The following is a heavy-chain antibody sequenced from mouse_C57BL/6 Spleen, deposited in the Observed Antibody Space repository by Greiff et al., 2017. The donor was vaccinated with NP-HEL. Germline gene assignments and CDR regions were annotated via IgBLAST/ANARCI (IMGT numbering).Heavy chain of an antibody. CDR3: ARWGYYGYVYAMDY. CDR1: GYTFTSYW. Sequence: VQLQQPGAELVKPGASVKLSCKASGYTFTSYWMQWVKQRPGQGLEWIGEIDPSDSYTNYNQKFKGKATLTVDTSSSTAYMQLSSLTSEDSAVYYCARWGYYGYVYAMDYWGQGTSVTVSS. J-gene: IGHJ4*01. CDR2: IDPSDSYT. V-gene: IGHV1-50*01. D-gene: IGHD2-2*01.